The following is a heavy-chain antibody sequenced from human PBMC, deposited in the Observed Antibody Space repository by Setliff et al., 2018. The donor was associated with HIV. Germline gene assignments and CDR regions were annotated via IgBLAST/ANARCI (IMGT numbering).Heavy chain of an antibody. CDR2: IYISGTT. CDR1: GGSINRSNYY. D-gene: IGHD2-15*01. V-gene: IGHV4-39*07. CDR3: AREHCSGGSCNGFDI. Sequence: SETLSLTCTVPGGSINRSNYYWGWIRQPPGKGLEWIGYIYISGTTNYNPSLKSRVTISLDTSRNQFSLKLGSVTAADTAMYYCAREHCSGGSCNGFDIWGQGTMVTVSS. J-gene: IGHJ3*02.